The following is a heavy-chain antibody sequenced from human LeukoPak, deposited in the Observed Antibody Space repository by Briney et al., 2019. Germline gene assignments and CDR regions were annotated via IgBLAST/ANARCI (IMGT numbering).Heavy chain of an antibody. D-gene: IGHD3-10*01. CDR1: GYTFTSYD. J-gene: IGHJ6*02. Sequence: EASVKVSCKASGYTFTSYDINWVRQATGQGLGWMGWMNPNSGNTGYAQKFQGRVTMTRNTSISTAYMELSSLRSEDTAVYYCAILPITMVESKHYYYYYGMDVWGQGTTVTVSS. CDR3: AILPITMVESKHYYYYYGMDV. V-gene: IGHV1-8*01. CDR2: MNPNSGNT.